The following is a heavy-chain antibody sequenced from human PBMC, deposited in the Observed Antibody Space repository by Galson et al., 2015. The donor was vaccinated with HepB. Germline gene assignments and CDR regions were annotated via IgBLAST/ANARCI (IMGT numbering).Heavy chain of an antibody. V-gene: IGHV3-23*01. CDR1: GFTFSSYA. J-gene: IGHJ4*02. Sequence: SLRLSCAASGFTFSSYAMSWVRQAPGKGLEWVSAISGSGGSTYYADSVKGRFTISRDNSKNTLYLQMNSLRAEDTAVYYCAKGGWIVVVTAPNFDYWGQGTLVTVSS. CDR3: AKGGWIVVVTAPNFDY. D-gene: IGHD2-21*02. CDR2: ISGSGGST.